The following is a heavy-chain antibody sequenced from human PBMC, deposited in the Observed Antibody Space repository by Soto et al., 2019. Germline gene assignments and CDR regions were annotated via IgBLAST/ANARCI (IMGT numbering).Heavy chain of an antibody. CDR2: IVPDGRNQ. CDR1: GSPVYV. Sequence: GSPRLCCVASGSPVYVHWVRQAPGKGPEWVAHIVPDGRNQYWADSVKGRFTGSRDNAKNTVYLQMNSLRTEDTAVYYCARGPTHGAFDLWGQGTMVTVSS. V-gene: IGHV3-30-3*01. CDR3: ARGPTHGAFDL. J-gene: IGHJ3*01.